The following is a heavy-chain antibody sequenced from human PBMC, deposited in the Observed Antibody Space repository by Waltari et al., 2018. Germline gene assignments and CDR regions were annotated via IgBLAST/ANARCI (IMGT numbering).Heavy chain of an antibody. J-gene: IGHJ4*02. D-gene: IGHD2-21*01. CDR2: MNPNSGNT. CDR3: ARGYRIPKPYWGY. V-gene: IGHV1-8*02. CDR1: GYTFTSYD. Sequence: QVQLVQSGAEVRKPGASVKVSCKASGYTFTSYDINWLRQASGQGLEWMGGMNPNSGNTGYAQKCQGRVSMTRNTSISTAYMELSSLRSEDTAVYYCARGYRIPKPYWGYWGQGTLVTVSS.